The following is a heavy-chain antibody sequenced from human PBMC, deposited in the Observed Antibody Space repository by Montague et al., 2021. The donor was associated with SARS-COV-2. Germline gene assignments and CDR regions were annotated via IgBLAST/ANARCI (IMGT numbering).Heavy chain of an antibody. CDR2: IYYSGST. V-gene: IGHV4-31*03. CDR3: ARAGTITLLVVVIDAFDI. CDR1: GGSISSGGYY. D-gene: IGHD3-22*01. J-gene: IGHJ3*02. Sequence: TLSLTCTVPGGSISSGGYYWSWIRQHPGKGLEWIGHIYYSGSTYYNPSLKSRVTISVDTSTNQLSPKLSSVTAADTAVHYCARAGTITLLVVVIDAFDIWGQGTMVTVSS.